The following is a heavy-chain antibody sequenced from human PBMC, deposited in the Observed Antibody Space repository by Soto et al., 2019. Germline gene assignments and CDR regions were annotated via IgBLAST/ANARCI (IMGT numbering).Heavy chain of an antibody. CDR2: ISYDGSNK. CDR3: AKDLGLDSSSSGVLCVEGMDV. J-gene: IGHJ6*02. CDR1: GFTFSSYG. Sequence: QVQLVESGGGVVQPGRSLRLSCAASGFTFSSYGMHWVRQAPGKGLEWVAVISYDGSNKYYADSVKGRFTISRDNSKNTLYLQMNSLRAEDTAVYYCAKDLGLDSSSSGVLCVEGMDVWGQGTTVTVSS. V-gene: IGHV3-30*18. D-gene: IGHD6-6*01.